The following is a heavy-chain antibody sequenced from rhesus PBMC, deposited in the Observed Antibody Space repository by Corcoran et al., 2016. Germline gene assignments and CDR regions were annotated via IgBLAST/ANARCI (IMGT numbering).Heavy chain of an antibody. CDR2: ISGSSGRT. CDR3: AREPQGIAAAWYFEL. V-gene: IGHV4-65*01. CDR1: GGSVSSSHW. D-gene: IGHD6-31*01. Sequence: QVQLQESVPGLVTPSETMSLTCAFSGGSVSSSHWLSWIRPPPGEGLEWLGYISGSSGRTYYNPSLKRRVNMSTDTSKSQFSLKLSSVTAADTAVYYCAREPQGIAAAWYFELWGPGTPITIAS. J-gene: IGHJ2*01.